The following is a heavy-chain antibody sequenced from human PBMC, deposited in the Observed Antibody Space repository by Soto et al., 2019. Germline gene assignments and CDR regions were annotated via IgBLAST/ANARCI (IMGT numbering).Heavy chain of an antibody. D-gene: IGHD2-2*01. CDR2: IKDDGSAT. CDR3: TSLNWNLPATGP. J-gene: IGHJ4*02. CDR1: GFTYSAYY. V-gene: IGHV3-7*01. Sequence: EVQLVQSGGGLVQPGGSLRLSCSASGFTYSAYYMNWVRQAPGKGLEWVANIKDDGSATFYADSVRGRFTISRDNAKNSLYLQMSILKAEDTAVYYCTSLNWNLPATGPWGQGTLVTVSS.